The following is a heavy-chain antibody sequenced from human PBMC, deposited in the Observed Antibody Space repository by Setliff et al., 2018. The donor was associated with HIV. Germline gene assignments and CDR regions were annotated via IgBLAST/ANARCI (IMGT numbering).Heavy chain of an antibody. V-gene: IGHV1-18*01. CDR3: ARVGAYYQYYMDV. Sequence: ASVKVSCKASGYTFISYGITWVRQAPGQGLEWMGWISDFKGNTIYAQKFQGRLTMTTDTSTNTAYMELRSLRSDDTAVYYCARVGAYYQYYMDVWGKGTTVTVSS. D-gene: IGHD4-17*01. CDR2: ISDFKGNT. J-gene: IGHJ6*03. CDR1: GYTFISYG.